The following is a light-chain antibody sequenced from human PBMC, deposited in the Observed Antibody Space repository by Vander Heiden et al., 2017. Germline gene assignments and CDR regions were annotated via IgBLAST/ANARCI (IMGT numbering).Light chain of an antibody. CDR1: SGHSSYA. J-gene: IGLJ2*01. CDR2: LNSDGSH. Sequence: QLVLTQSPSASASLGASVKLTCTLSSGHSSYAIAWHQQQPEKVPRYLMKLNSDGSHSKGDGIPDRFSGSSSGAERFLTISSLQSEDEADYYCQTWGTGIQVFGGGTKLTVL. V-gene: IGLV4-69*01. CDR3: QTWGTGIQV.